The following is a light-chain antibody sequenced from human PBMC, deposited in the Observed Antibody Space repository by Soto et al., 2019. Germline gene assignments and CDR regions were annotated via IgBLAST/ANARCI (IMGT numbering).Light chain of an antibody. J-gene: IGKJ1*01. Sequence: EIVFTQSPGTLSLSPGERATLSCRASQSVGSNLAWYQQKPGQAPRLLISGASNRATGIPARFSGSGSGTDFTLTISSLEPEDFAVYYCQQRSNWFGQGTKVDIK. CDR1: QSVGSN. CDR2: GAS. CDR3: QQRSNW. V-gene: IGKV3-11*01.